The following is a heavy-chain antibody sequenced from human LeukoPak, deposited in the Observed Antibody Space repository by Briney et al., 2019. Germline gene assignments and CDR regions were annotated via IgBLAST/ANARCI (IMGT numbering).Heavy chain of an antibody. CDR2: VYPSAGTS. CDR3: VREYHGGYFDF. V-gene: IGHV1-46*03. D-gene: IGHD3-16*01. CDR1: GYIFTSYY. Sequence: ASVKVSCKASGYIFTSYYMHWVRQAPGQGLEWLGVVYPSAGTSDSAQRFRARITLSDDTSTSTAYMELRSLKSEDTAIYFCVREYHGGYFDFWGQGTLVTVSP. J-gene: IGHJ4*02.